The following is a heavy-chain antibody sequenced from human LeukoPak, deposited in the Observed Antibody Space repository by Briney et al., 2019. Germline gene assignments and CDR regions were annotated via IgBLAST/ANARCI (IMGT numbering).Heavy chain of an antibody. V-gene: IGHV3-21*01. Sequence: GGSLGLSCAASGFTFSSYRMNWVRPAPGEGLEWVSSISSSSYIYYADSVKGRFTISRDNAKKTLYLQMNSLRAEDTAVYYCSRGYSGGFDYWGQGTLVTVSS. CDR1: GFTFSSYR. CDR3: SRGYSGGFDY. D-gene: IGHD2-15*01. CDR2: ISSSSYI. J-gene: IGHJ4*02.